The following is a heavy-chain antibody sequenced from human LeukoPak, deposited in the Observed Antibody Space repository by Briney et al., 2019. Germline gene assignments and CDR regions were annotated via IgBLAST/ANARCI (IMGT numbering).Heavy chain of an antibody. Sequence: SVKVSCTASVGTFSTYAISCVAQAPGQGLEWMGGIIPIFGTANYAQKFQGRVTITAGESTSTAYMRLSSLCYEGRDVYYWSSDTSLTLYFGLYIWGQGTMVTVSS. CDR3: SSDTSLTLYFGLYI. CDR1: VGTFSTYA. V-gene: IGHV1-69*13. D-gene: IGHD3-9*01. J-gene: IGHJ3*02. CDR2: IIPIFGTA.